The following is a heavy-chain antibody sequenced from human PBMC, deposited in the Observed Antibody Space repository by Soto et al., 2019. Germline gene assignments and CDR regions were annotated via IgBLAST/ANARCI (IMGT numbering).Heavy chain of an antibody. V-gene: IGHV5-10-1*01. CDR3: AGLSYDPPYYYGMDV. J-gene: IGHJ6*02. CDR1: GYSFTSYW. D-gene: IGHD3-3*01. CDR2: IDPSDSYT. Sequence: GESLKISCKGSGYSFTSYWISWVRQMPGKGLEWMGRIDPSDSYTNYSPSFQGHVTISADKSISTAYLQWSSLRASDTAMYYCAGLSYDPPYYYGMDVWGQGTLVTVSS.